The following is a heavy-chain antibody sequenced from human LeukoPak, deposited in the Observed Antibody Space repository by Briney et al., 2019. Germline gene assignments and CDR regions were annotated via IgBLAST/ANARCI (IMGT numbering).Heavy chain of an antibody. CDR3: ARSSGWYPYYFDY. J-gene: IGHJ4*02. D-gene: IGHD6-19*01. CDR1: GGSISSSDW. CDR2: IYHSGST. Sequence: PSGTLSLTCAVSGGSISSSDWWSWVRQPPGKGLEWIGEIYHSGSTNYNPSLKSRVTISVDKSKNQFSLKLSSVTAADTAVYYCARSSGWYPYYFDYWGQGTLVTVSS. V-gene: IGHV4-4*02.